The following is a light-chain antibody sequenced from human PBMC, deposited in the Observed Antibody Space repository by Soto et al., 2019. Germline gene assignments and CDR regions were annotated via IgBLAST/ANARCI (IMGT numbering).Light chain of an antibody. V-gene: IGLV2-14*03. CDR1: SSDVDGYNY. CDR2: DVS. J-gene: IGLJ1*01. Sequence: QSVLTQPASVSGSPGQSIAISCTGTSSDVDGYNYVSRYQHHPGKAPKLMIYDVSSRPSGVSNRFSGSKSGNTASLTISGLQAEDEADYYCISYTTISTYVFGTGTKVTVL. CDR3: ISYTTISTYV.